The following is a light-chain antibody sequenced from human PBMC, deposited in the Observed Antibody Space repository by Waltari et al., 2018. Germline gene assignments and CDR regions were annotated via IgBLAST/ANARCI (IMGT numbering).Light chain of an antibody. CDR3: NSYAGSNNFPFV. V-gene: IGLV2-8*01. J-gene: IGLJ1*01. Sequence: QSALTQPPSASGSPGQSVTISCTGTSSDVGRYHYVSWYQQHPVKAPKLMIYGVSTRPPGVPDRFSGSKSGNTASLTVSGLQAEDEADYYCNSYAGSNNFPFVFGTGTKVTVL. CDR2: GVS. CDR1: SSDVGRYHY.